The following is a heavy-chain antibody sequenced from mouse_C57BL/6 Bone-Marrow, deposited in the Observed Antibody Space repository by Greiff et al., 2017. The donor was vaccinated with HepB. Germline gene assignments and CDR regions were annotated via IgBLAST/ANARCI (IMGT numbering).Heavy chain of an antibody. Sequence: EVQVVESEGGLVQPGSSMKLSCKASGFTFSDYYMAWVRQVPEKGLEWVANINYDGSSTYYLDSLKSRFIISRDNAKNILYLQMSSLKSEDTATYYCARRGRGAMDYWGQGTSVTVSS. CDR3: ARRGRGAMDY. CDR1: GFTFSDYY. V-gene: IGHV5-16*02. J-gene: IGHJ4*01. D-gene: IGHD3-3*01. CDR2: INYDGSST.